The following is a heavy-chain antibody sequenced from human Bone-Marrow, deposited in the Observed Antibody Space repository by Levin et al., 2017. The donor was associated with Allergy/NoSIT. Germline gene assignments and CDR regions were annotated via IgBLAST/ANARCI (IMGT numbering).Heavy chain of an antibody. CDR2: ISPNNGNT. CDR1: GYSFSDYG. Sequence: KLGESLKISCKTSGYSFSDYGISWVRQAPGQGLEWMGWISPNNGNTNYAQKFQGRVSLTTDTATSTAYMELRSLRSDDTALYYCARRASGDYVQRGMWKHYYYYMDVWGIGTTVTVSS. D-gene: IGHD4-17*01. J-gene: IGHJ6*03. CDR3: ARRASGDYVQRGMWKHYYYYMDV. V-gene: IGHV1-18*01.